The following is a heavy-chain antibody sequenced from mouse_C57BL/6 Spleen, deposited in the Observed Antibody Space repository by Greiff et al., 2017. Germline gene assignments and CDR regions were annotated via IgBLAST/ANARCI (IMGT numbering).Heavy chain of an antibody. CDR2: ISSGSSTI. CDR1: GFTFSDYG. Sequence: EVQLVESGGGLVKPGGSLKLSCAASGFTFSDYGMHWVRQAPEKGLEWVAYISSGSSTIYYADTVKGRFPISSDNAKNTLFLQMTSRRSEDTAMYYCARRDYGSSYAMDYWGQGTSVTVSS. CDR3: ARRDYGSSYAMDY. V-gene: IGHV5-17*01. J-gene: IGHJ4*01. D-gene: IGHD1-1*01.